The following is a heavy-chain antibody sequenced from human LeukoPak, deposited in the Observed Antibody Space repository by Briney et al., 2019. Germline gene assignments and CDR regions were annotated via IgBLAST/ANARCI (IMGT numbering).Heavy chain of an antibody. CDR1: GGSISNSGYY. CDR2: IYYSGST. Sequence: SETLSLTCTVSGGSISNSGYYWGWIRQPPGKGLEWIGNIYYSGSTYYNPSLKSRVTISVDTSKNQFSLKLTSVTAADTAVYYCAKTYYYDPFDFWGQGTLVTVSS. CDR3: AKTYYYDPFDF. J-gene: IGHJ4*02. D-gene: IGHD3-22*01. V-gene: IGHV4-39*01.